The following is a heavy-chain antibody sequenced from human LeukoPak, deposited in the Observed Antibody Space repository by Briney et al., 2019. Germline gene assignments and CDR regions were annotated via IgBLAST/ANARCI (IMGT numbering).Heavy chain of an antibody. CDR2: IFHSGST. Sequence: SETLSLTCAVSGASISSSNWWSWVRQPPGKGLEWIGEIFHSGSTNYNPSLKSRVTISVDKSKNQFSLKLSSVIAADTAVYYCARSVAGHAEYFQHWGQGTLVTVSS. CDR1: GASISSSNW. D-gene: IGHD6-19*01. CDR3: ARSVAGHAEYFQH. J-gene: IGHJ1*01. V-gene: IGHV4-4*02.